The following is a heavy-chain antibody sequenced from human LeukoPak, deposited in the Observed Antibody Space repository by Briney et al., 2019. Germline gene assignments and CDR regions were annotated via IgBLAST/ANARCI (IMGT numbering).Heavy chain of an antibody. CDR3: ARATKWTGGDY. D-gene: IGHD3-16*01. CDR1: GGSISSGSYY. Sequence: SQTLSLTCTVSGGSISSGSYYWSWIRQPAETGLEWIGRIYTSGSTNYNPSLESRVTISIDTSKNQFSLKLSSVTAADTAVYYCARATKWTGGDYWGQGTLVTVSS. J-gene: IGHJ4*02. CDR2: IYTSGST. V-gene: IGHV4-61*02.